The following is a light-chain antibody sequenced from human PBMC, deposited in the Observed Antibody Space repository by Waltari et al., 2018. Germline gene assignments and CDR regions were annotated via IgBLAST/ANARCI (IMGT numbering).Light chain of an antibody. Sequence: DIQMTQSPSSLSASVGDRVTITCRTSQSIRSYVNWYQQKPGKAPHLLIYAASTLQSGVPSRVSGGGSGSDFTLTISSLQPEDIATYYCQQYDNLPMYTFGQGTKLEIK. CDR1: QSIRSY. CDR2: AAS. V-gene: IGKV1-33*01. CDR3: QQYDNLPMYT. J-gene: IGKJ2*01.